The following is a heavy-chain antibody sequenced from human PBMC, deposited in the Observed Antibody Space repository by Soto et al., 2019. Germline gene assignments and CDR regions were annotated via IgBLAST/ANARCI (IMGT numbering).Heavy chain of an antibody. CDR1: GFTFSSYW. D-gene: IGHD3-22*01. V-gene: IGHV3-7*03. Sequence: EVQLVESGGGLVQPGGSLRLSCAASGFTFSSYWMSWVRQAPGKGLEWVANIMQDGSEKYYVDSVKGRFTITRDNAKNSLYLQMNSLRAEDTAVYYCARERNRGYYCDYWGQGTLVTVSS. J-gene: IGHJ4*02. CDR2: IMQDGSEK. CDR3: ARERNRGYYCDY.